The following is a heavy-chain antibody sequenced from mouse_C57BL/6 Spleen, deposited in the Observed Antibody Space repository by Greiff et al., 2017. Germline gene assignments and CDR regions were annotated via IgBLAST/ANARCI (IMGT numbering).Heavy chain of an antibody. CDR3: SRHSSGYFDY. CDR1: GFTFSNYW. D-gene: IGHD3-1*01. V-gene: IGHV6-3*01. Sequence: EVKLVESGGGLVQPGGSMKLSCVASGFTFSNYWMNWVRQSPEKGLEWVAQIRLKSDNYETHYAGSVKGWFTISRDDSKSSFYLQMNNLRAEDTGIYSCSRHSSGYFDYWGQGTTLTVSS. CDR2: IRLKSDNYET. J-gene: IGHJ2*01.